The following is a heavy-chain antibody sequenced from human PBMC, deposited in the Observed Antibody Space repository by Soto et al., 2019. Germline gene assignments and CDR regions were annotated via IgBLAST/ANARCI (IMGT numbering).Heavy chain of an antibody. CDR2: ISYSGST. V-gene: IGHV4-61*01. CDR1: GASVSSGNYY. J-gene: IGHJ4*02. Sequence: QVQLQESGPGLVKPSETLSLTCTVSGASVSSGNYYWSWIRQPPGKGLECIGYISYSGSTNYNPSHKSRVPSSIDTPKNQFSRKSSSVPAAATAVYYCARRSGRYYAYWGQGTLVTVSS. CDR3: ARRSGRYYAY. D-gene: IGHD1-26*01.